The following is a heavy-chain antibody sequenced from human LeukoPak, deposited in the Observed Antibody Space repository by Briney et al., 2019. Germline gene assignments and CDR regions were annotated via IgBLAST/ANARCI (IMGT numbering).Heavy chain of an antibody. D-gene: IGHD5-24*01. CDR2: INRDGSQK. V-gene: IGHV3-7*01. CDR1: GFSLSAYW. J-gene: IGHJ3*02. Sequence: GGSLRLSCAASGFSLSAYWMTWVRQAPGKGLEWVANINRDGSQKNHVDSVKGRFTISRDNAKNSLYLQMNSLTAEDTAVYYCARGPQRWLQFVDAFDIWGQGTMVTVSS. CDR3: ARGPQRWLQFVDAFDI.